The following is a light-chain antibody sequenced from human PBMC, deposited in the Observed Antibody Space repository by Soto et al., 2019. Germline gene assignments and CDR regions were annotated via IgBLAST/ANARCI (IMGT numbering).Light chain of an antibody. Sequence: IRVTQSPSSLSAAVGVRVTITRLARQGINSYLAWHQQKPGKVPQLLIYEASILQSGVPSRFNGSRSGPDFTLTISCRQAEDFATYYCQQTRRYPPTFGGGTKVQSK. V-gene: IGKV1-9*01. CDR1: QGINSY. J-gene: IGKJ4*01. CDR2: EAS. CDR3: QQTRRYPPT.